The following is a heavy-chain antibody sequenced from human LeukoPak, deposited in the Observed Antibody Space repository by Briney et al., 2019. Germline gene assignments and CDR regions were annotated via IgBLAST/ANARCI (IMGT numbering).Heavy chain of an antibody. V-gene: IGHV1-46*01. J-gene: IGHJ3*02. Sequence: ASVKVSCKASGYTFTSYYMHWVRQAPGQGLEWMGIINPSGGSTSYAQKFQGRVTMTRDTSTSTVYMELSSLRSEDTAVYYCARDRQWFGEGEGAFDIWGQGTMVTVSS. CDR3: ARDRQWFGEGEGAFDI. D-gene: IGHD3-10*01. CDR1: GYTFTSYY. CDR2: INPSGGST.